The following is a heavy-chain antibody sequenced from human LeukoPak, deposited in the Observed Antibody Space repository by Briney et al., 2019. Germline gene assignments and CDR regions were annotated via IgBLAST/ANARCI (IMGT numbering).Heavy chain of an antibody. Sequence: GGSLRLSCAASGFTFSTYWMHWVRQAPGKGLVWVSRINNDGSSAAYAGSVEGRFTISRDNAKNTLFLQINSLRAEDTAVYYCARDRGYGFVTNSNDYWGLGTLVTVSS. CDR1: GFTFSTYW. D-gene: IGHD3-10*01. V-gene: IGHV3-74*01. CDR2: INNDGSSA. J-gene: IGHJ4*02. CDR3: ARDRGYGFVTNSNDY.